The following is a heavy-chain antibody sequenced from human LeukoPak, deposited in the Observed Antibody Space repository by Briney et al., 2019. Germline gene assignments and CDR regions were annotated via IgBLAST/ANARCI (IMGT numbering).Heavy chain of an antibody. CDR1: GFTVSSNY. J-gene: IGHJ6*02. Sequence: GGSLRLSCAASGFTVSSNYMSWVRQAPGKGLEWVAVISYDGSNKYYADSVKGRFTISRDNSKNTLYLQMNSLRAEDTAVYYCANSPRSHYYYYGMDVWGQGTTVTVSS. V-gene: IGHV3-30*18. CDR2: ISYDGSNK. CDR3: ANSPRSHYYYYGMDV.